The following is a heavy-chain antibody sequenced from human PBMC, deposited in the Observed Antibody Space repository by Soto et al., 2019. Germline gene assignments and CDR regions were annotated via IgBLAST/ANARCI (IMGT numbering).Heavy chain of an antibody. CDR3: ARGCGYDFRPGLYPNDSSYMDV. V-gene: IGHV3-74*01. D-gene: IGHD3-3*01. CDR2: INSDGSST. Sequence: PGGSLRLSCAASGFTFSSYWMHWVRQAPGKGLVWVSRINSDGSSTSYADSVKGRFTISRDDAKNTLYLQMNSLRAEDTAVYYCARGCGYDFRPGLYPNDSSYMDVWRKETTVNVSS. J-gene: IGHJ6*03. CDR1: GFTFSSYW.